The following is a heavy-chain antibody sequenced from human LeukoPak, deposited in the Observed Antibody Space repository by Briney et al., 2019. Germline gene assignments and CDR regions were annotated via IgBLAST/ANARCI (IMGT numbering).Heavy chain of an antibody. CDR1: GFTFSSYA. D-gene: IGHD4-17*01. CDR3: AKGTSDYGDYVGDAFDI. J-gene: IGHJ3*02. Sequence: GGSLRLSCAASGFTFSSYAMSWVRQAPGKGLEWVSAISGSGGSTYYADSVKGRFTISRGNSKNTLYLQMNSLRAEDTAVYYCAKGTSDYGDYVGDAFDIWGQGTMVTVSS. CDR2: ISGSGGST. V-gene: IGHV3-23*01.